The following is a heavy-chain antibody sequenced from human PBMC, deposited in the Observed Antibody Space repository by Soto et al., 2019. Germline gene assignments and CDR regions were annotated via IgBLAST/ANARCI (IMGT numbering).Heavy chain of an antibody. CDR2: ISNRGDT. J-gene: IGHJ3*02. CDR3: AREPRYCRGGSCSITGDAFDI. Sequence: EVQLVESGGGLVQPGGSLRLSCTASVFIVSDTCMNWVRQAPGKGLEWVSVISNRGDTHYADSVRGRFSLSRDIADNTLHLQMNNLRVEDTAVYYCAREPRYCRGGSCSITGDAFDIWGQGTMVTVSS. D-gene: IGHD2-15*01. CDR1: VFIVSDTC. V-gene: IGHV3-66*01.